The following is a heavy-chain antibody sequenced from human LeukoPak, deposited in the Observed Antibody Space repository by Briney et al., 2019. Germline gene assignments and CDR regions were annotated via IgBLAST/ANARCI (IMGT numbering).Heavy chain of an antibody. CDR3: AKEYSGSFEY. CDR1: GFTFGAYG. D-gene: IGHD1-26*01. CDR2: IRYDGSNK. J-gene: IGHJ4*02. V-gene: IGHV3-30*02. Sequence: GGSLRLSCAVSGFTFGAYGMHWVRQAPGKGLEWVAFIRYDGSNKYYADSVKGRFTISRDNSKNTVYLQMNSLRPEDTAMYHCAKEYSGSFEYWGQGTLVIVSS.